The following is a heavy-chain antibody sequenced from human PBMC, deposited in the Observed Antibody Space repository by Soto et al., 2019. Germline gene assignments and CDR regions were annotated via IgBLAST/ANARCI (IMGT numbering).Heavy chain of an antibody. J-gene: IGHJ6*02. V-gene: IGHV1-2*02. CDR1: GYIFTGYH. CDR2: INPNSGDT. D-gene: IGHD3-9*01. Sequence: QVHLVQSGAEVKKPGASVKVPCKASGYIFTGYHIHWVRQAPGRGLEWMGWINPNSGDTEYAQNLEGSVTMTRDTYLNLVYRERSGLMSDDTAVYSGARDARGTRGFDDMDLGGQGTTLTVSS. CDR3: ARDARGTRGFDDMDL.